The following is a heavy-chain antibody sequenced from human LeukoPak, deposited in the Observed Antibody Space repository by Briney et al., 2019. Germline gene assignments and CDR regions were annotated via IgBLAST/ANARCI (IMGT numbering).Heavy chain of an antibody. D-gene: IGHD4-17*01. CDR2: ISGSGGST. Sequence: PGGSLRLSCAASGFTFSSYAMSWVRQAPGKGLEWVSVISGSGGSTYYVGSVKGRSTISRDNSKKTLCLQMNSLRAEDTAIYYCARCNRDFGDSRIDSWGQGTLVSVSS. V-gene: IGHV3-23*01. CDR1: GFTFSSYA. J-gene: IGHJ4*02. CDR3: ARCNRDFGDSRIDS.